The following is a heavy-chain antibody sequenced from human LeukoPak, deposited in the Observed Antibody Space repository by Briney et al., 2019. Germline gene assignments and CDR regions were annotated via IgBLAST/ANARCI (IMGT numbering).Heavy chain of an antibody. J-gene: IGHJ4*02. D-gene: IGHD6-19*01. Sequence: GESLKISCKGSGYSFTSYWIAWVRQMPGKGLEWMGIIYPSDSDTRYSPSFQGQVTISADKPISTAYLQWSSLKASDTAIYYCARYSSGWYYSDYWGQGTLVTVSS. CDR3: ARYSSGWYYSDY. CDR2: IYPSDSDT. V-gene: IGHV5-51*04. CDR1: GYSFTSYW.